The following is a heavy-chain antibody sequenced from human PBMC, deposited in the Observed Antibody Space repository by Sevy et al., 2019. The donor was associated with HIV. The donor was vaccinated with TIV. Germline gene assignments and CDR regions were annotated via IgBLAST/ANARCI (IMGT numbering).Heavy chain of an antibody. CDR3: AKKVYYDILTGYYFHYGMDV. V-gene: IGHV3-23*01. D-gene: IGHD3-9*01. Sequence: GGSLRLSCAASGFTFSSYAMSWVRQAPGKGLEWVSAISGSGGSTYYADSVKGWFTISRDNSKNTLYLQMNSLRAEDTAVYYCAKKVYYDILTGYYFHYGMDVWGQGTTVTVSS. CDR2: ISGSGGST. J-gene: IGHJ6*02. CDR1: GFTFSSYA.